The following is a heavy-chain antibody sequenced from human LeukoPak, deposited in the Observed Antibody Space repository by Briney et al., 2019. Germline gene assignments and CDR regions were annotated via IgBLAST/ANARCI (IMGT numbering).Heavy chain of an antibody. V-gene: IGHV4-31*03. Sequence: PSETLPLTCTVSGGSISSGGYYWSWIRQHPGKGLEWIGYIYYSGSTYYNPSLKSRVTISVDTSKNQFSLKLSSVTAADTAVYYCARDVRMTTREAFDIWGQGTMVTVSS. D-gene: IGHD4-17*01. CDR1: GGSISSGGYY. CDR2: IYYSGST. CDR3: ARDVRMTTREAFDI. J-gene: IGHJ3*02.